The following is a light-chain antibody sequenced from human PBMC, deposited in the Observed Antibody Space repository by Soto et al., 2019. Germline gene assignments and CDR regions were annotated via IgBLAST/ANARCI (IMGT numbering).Light chain of an antibody. CDR1: QTISSW. J-gene: IGKJ1*01. V-gene: IGKV1-5*03. CDR3: HQYSVYPWT. CDR2: KAS. Sequence: DIQMTQSPSTLSASVGDRVSITCRASQTISSWLAWYQQKPGKAPKLLVYKASSLESGVPSRFSGSASGTEFTLTISSLQPDGYATYYCHQYSVYPWTFGQGTNVDVK.